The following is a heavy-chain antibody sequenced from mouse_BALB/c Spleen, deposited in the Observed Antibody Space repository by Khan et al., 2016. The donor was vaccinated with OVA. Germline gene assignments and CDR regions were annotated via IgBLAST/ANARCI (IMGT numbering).Heavy chain of an antibody. CDR1: GHTFTKFG. J-gene: IGHJ4*01. CDR2: INTYTGEP. V-gene: IGHV9-3-1*01. Sequence: QIQLVQSGPEVKKPGETVKISCKASGHTFTKFGMNWVKQAPGKGLKWMGWINTYTGEPTYADDFNGRFAFSLETSASTAYLQINNLQYEDTAAYVCARPPYFCYVLDNWGQGTSVTVSS. D-gene: IGHD2-10*01. CDR3: ARPPYFCYVLDN.